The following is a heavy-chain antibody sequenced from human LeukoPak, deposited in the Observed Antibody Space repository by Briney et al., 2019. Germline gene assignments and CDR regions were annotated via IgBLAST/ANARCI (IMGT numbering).Heavy chain of an antibody. V-gene: IGHV4-4*07. CDR2: IYTSGST. Sequence: SETLSLTCTVSGGSISSYYWSWIRQPAGKGLEWIGRIYTSGSTNYNPSLKSRVTISVDKSKNQFSLRLSSVTAADTAVYYCARSGGLYWFDPWGQGTLVTVSS. J-gene: IGHJ5*02. CDR3: ARSGGLYWFDP. D-gene: IGHD1-26*01. CDR1: GGSISSYY.